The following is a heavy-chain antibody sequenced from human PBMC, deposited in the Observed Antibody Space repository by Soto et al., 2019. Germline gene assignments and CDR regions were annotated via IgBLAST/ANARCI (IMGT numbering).Heavy chain of an antibody. CDR3: ARIHWSQSSLDY. V-gene: IGHV4-30-2*01. CDR2: VSHRGTA. Sequence: TGPGPKPPSETLSLTCAVSGGSIDSTDYSLTWIRQPPGKGLEWIGYVSHRGTAYSIPSLNGRLTLSMDSSQTQFSLKLTSVTAADSAVYYCARIHWSQSSLDYWGRGILVTVSS. CDR1: GGSIDSTDYS. J-gene: IGHJ4*02. D-gene: IGHD6-19*01.